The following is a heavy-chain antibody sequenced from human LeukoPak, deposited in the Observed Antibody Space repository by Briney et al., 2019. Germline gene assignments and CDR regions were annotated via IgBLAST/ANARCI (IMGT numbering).Heavy chain of an antibody. J-gene: IGHJ1*01. Sequence: GASVKVSCKTSGYSFIDYYIHWVRQAPGQGLEWMGWINSNSADTNYAQNLQGRVTMTRDTSISTAYMELSRLRSDDTALYYCARIGISARGTNFHHWGQGTLVTVSS. V-gene: IGHV1-2*02. D-gene: IGHD6-13*01. CDR1: GYSFIDYY. CDR3: ARIGISARGTNFHH. CDR2: INSNSADT.